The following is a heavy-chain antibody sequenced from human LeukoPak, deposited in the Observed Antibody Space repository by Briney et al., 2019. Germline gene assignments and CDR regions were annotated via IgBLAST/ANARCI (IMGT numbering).Heavy chain of an antibody. CDR3: AKLQDFYDNSGYSYFDN. V-gene: IGHV3-23*01. CDR1: GFTFSNYA. D-gene: IGHD3-22*01. Sequence: GGSLRLSCAASGFTFSNYAMSWVRQAPGKGLEWVSSITGNALNTYQADFIKGRFTISRDDSKNTLYQHLSSLRVEDTAVYYCAKLQDFYDNSGYSYFDNWGQGTLVTVSS. J-gene: IGHJ4*02. CDR2: ITGNALNT.